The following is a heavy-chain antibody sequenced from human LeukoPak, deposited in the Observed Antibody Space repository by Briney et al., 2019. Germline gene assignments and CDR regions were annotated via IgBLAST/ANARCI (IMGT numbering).Heavy chain of an antibody. D-gene: IGHD6-13*01. CDR1: GFTFSSYA. Sequence: GRSLRLSCAASGFTFSSYAIHWVRQAPGKGLEWVAVISYDGSNKYYADSVKGRFTISRDNSKNTLYLQMNSLRAEDTAVYYCARGRGIGYSSSWYWDWGQGTLVTVSS. V-gene: IGHV3-30-3*01. CDR2: ISYDGSNK. J-gene: IGHJ4*02. CDR3: ARGRGIGYSSSWYWD.